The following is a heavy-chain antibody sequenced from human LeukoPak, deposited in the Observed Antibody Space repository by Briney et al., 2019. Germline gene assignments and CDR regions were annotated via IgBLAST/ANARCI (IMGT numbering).Heavy chain of an antibody. J-gene: IGHJ4*02. CDR3: ARVAGVSYNYFDS. V-gene: IGHV1-18*01. CDR2: ITPYNGDT. Sequence: ASVNVSCKASGYTFITYGITWVRQAPGQGLEWMGWITPYNGDTNYAQNLQDRVTMTTDTSTSTAYMELRSLGSDDTAVYFCARVAGVSYNYFDSWGQGTLVTVSS. D-gene: IGHD1-26*01. CDR1: GYTFITYG.